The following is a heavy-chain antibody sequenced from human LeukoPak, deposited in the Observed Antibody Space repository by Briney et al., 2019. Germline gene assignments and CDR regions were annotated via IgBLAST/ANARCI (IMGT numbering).Heavy chain of an antibody. D-gene: IGHD2-15*01. CDR1: GFTFSSYS. CDR3: ARDLAGYCSGGSCYTYYYYYYMDV. V-gene: IGHV3-21*01. Sequence: GGSLRLSCAASGFTFSSYSMNWVRQAPGKGQEWVSSISSSSSYIYYADSVKGRFTISRDNAKNSLYLQMNSLRAEDTAVYYCARDLAGYCSGGSCYTYYYYYYMDVWGKGTTVTVSS. J-gene: IGHJ6*03. CDR2: ISSSSSYI.